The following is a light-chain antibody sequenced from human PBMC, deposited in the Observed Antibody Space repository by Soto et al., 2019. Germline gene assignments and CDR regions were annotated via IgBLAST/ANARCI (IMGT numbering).Light chain of an antibody. Sequence: QAVVTQPPSASGTPGQRVTISCSGSSSNIGSNTVNWYQQLPGTAPKLLIYSNNQRPSGVPDRFSGSKSATSASLAISGLQYEDEADYYCAAWDDSLNGPVFGGGTKLTVL. CDR1: SSNIGSNT. CDR3: AAWDDSLNGPV. V-gene: IGLV1-44*01. J-gene: IGLJ3*02. CDR2: SNN.